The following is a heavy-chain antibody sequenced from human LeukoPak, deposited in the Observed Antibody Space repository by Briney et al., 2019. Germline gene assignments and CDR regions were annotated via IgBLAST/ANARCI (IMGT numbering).Heavy chain of an antibody. D-gene: IGHD3-22*01. CDR3: ARDLSSGYYFDY. CDR2: ISYDGSNK. J-gene: IGHJ4*02. V-gene: IGHV3-30*01. CDR1: GFTFSSYA. Sequence: GRSLRLSCAASGFTFSSYAMRWVRQAPGKGLEWVAVISYDGSNKYYADSVKGRFTISRDNSKNTLYLQMNSLRAEDTAVYYCARDLSSGYYFDYWGQGTLVTVSS.